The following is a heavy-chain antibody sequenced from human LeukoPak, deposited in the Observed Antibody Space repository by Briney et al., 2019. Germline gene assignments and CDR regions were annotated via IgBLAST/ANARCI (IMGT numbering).Heavy chain of an antibody. CDR2: IYYSGST. D-gene: IGHD1-26*01. CDR1: GGSISSSSYY. J-gene: IGHJ4*02. V-gene: IGHV4-39*01. Sequence: SETLSLTCTVSGGSISSSSYYWGWIRQPPGKGLEWIGSIYYSGSTYYNPSLKSRVTISVDTSKNQFSLKLSSVTAADTAVYYCARRYYSGSCYFDYWGQGTLVTVSS. CDR3: ARRYYSGSCYFDY.